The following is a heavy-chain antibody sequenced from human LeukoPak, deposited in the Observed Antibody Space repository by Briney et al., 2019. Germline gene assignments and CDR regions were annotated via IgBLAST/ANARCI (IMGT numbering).Heavy chain of an antibody. D-gene: IGHD5-18*01. Sequence: GESLKISCKGSGYNFTRYWINWVRQVPGKGLEWMGRIDPSDSYTMYSPSFQGHVTISADKSISTAYLQWSSLKASDRAMYYSARVLGYSYGWNYWGQGTMVTVSS. CDR3: ARVLGYSYGWNY. CDR2: IDPSDSYT. J-gene: IGHJ4*02. V-gene: IGHV5-10-1*01. CDR1: GYNFTRYW.